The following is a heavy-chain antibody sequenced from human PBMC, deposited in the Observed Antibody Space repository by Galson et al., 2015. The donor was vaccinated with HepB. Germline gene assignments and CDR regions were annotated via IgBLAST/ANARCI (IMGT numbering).Heavy chain of an antibody. CDR3: ARGRHGFCDGNKDY. CDR1: GDIFSNFA. V-gene: IGHV1-69*13. D-gene: IGHD5-24*01. CDR2: IIPHFGKA. J-gene: IGHJ4*02. Sequence: SVKVSCKASGDIFSNFAISWVRQAPGQGLEWMGGIIPHFGKAYYAQKFQGRLTVTADESTTTAYVELSSPRSDDTAVYYCARGRHGFCDGNKDYWGQGTLVIVSS.